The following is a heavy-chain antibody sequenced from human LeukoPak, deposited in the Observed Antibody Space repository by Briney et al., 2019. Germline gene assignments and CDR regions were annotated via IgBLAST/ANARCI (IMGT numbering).Heavy chain of an antibody. CDR3: ARAFENTTVVTFYFDY. Sequence: GGSLSLSCAASGFTFSNYAIHWVRQAPGKGLEWVAVISNDGSVEYHADSVEGRVTVSRDNSKNTVSLQMNSLRAEDTAIYYCARAFENTTVVTFYFDYWGQGALVTVSS. V-gene: IGHV3-30*04. CDR2: ISNDGSVE. D-gene: IGHD3-22*01. CDR1: GFTFSNYA. J-gene: IGHJ4*02.